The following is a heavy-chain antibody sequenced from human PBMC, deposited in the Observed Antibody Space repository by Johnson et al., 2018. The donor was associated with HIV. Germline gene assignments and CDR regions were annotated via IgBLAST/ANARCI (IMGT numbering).Heavy chain of an antibody. V-gene: IGHV3-30*03. J-gene: IGHJ3*02. CDR2: ISSGGSNK. CDR1: GFTFSSYG. D-gene: IGHD3-22*01. CDR3: ARPITYYYDTSDYHDAFDI. Sequence: QVHLVESGGGVVQPGRSLRLSCAASGFTFSSYGMHWVRQAPGKGLEWVAVISSGGSNKYYADSVKGRFTISRDNSKNTLYLQMNSLRTEDTAVYYCARPITYYYDTSDYHDAFDIWGQGTMVTVSS.